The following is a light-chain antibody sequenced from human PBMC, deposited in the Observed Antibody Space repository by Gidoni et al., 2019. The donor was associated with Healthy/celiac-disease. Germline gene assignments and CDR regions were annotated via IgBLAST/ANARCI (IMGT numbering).Light chain of an antibody. V-gene: IGKV3-15*01. CDR2: GAS. CDR3: QQYNNWPQT. CDR1: QSVSNN. J-gene: IGKJ1*01. Sequence: DIVMTQSPATLSVSPGERATLSCRASQSVSNNLAWYQQKPGQAPRLLIYGASTRATGIPARFSGSGSGTEFTLTISSLQSEDFAVYYCQQYNNWPQTFXQXTKVEIK.